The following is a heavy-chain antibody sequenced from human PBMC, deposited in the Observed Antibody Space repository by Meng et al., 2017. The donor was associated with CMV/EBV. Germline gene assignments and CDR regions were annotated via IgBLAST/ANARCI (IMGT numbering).Heavy chain of an antibody. CDR1: GYTFTGYY. J-gene: IGHJ5*02. Sequence: ASVKVSCKASGYTFTGYYMHWGRQAPGQGLEWMGWINPNSGGTNYAQKFQGRVTMTRDTSISTAYMELSRLRSDDTAVYYCARDGYCSGGSCENWFDPWGQGTLVTVSS. V-gene: IGHV1-2*02. CDR2: INPNSGGT. D-gene: IGHD2-15*01. CDR3: ARDGYCSGGSCENWFDP.